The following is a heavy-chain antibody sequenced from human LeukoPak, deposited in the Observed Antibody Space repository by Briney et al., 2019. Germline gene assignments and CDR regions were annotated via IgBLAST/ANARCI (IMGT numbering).Heavy chain of an antibody. D-gene: IGHD4-4*01. CDR2: IDWGDDK. J-gene: IGHJ4*02. CDR3: ARILDYNPDY. CDR1: GFSLSTSGMC. V-gene: IGHV2-70*11. Sequence: RGSGPTLVNPTQTLTLTCTFSGFSLSTSGMCVSWIRQPPGKALEWLARIDWGDDKYYSTSLETRLTISKDTSKNQVVLTMTNMDPVDTATYYCARILDYNPDYWGQGTLVTVSS.